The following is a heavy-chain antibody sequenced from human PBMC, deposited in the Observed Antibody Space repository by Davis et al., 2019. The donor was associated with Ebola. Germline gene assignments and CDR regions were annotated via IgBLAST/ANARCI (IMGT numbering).Heavy chain of an antibody. D-gene: IGHD1-1*01. J-gene: IGHJ5*02. CDR3: ARGRDNWMDGQSCFDP. Sequence: GGSLRLSCAASGFTFNTYNLNWVRQAPGKGLEWVSGITGTGQTTYYTESVKGRFIVSRDNSKNTLYLQMNSLTAEDTALYYCARGRDNWMDGQSCFDPWGQGTHVTVSA. CDR2: ITGTGQTT. V-gene: IGHV3-23*01. CDR1: GFTFNTYN.